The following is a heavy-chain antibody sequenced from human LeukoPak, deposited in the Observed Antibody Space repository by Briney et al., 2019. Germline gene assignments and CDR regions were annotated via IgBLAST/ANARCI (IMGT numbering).Heavy chain of an antibody. J-gene: IGHJ4*02. CDR1: GGSISSSSYY. V-gene: IGHV4-39*01. CDR3: ARQKGYSSGWYFDY. CDR2: IYYSGST. D-gene: IGHD6-19*01. Sequence: PSETLSLTCTVSGGSISSSSYYWGWIRQPPGKGLEWIGSIYYSGSTYYNPSLKSRVTISVDTSKNQFSLKLSSVTAADTAVYYCARQKGYSSGWYFDYWGQGTLVTVSS.